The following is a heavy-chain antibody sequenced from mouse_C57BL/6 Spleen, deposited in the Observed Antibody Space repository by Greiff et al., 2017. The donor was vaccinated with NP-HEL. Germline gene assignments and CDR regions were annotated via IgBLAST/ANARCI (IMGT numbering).Heavy chain of an antibody. Sequence: VQLQESGPELVKPGASVEISCKASGYAFSSSWMNWVKQRPGKGLEWIGRIYPGDGDTNYNGKFKGKATLTADKSSSTAYMQLSSLTSEDSAVYFCASMVTTRYWGQSTTLTVSS. CDR2: IYPGDGDT. J-gene: IGHJ2*01. V-gene: IGHV1-82*01. CDR1: GYAFSSSW. D-gene: IGHD2-2*01. CDR3: ASMVTTRY.